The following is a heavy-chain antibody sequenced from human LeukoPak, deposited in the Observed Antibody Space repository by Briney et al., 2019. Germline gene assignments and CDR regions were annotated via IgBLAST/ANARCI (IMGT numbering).Heavy chain of an antibody. CDR1: GITASSNY. CDR2: IHSGGST. J-gene: IGHJ4*02. V-gene: IGHV3-66*02. D-gene: IGHD2-15*01. CDR3: AASTSNKDFDF. Sequence: GGSLRLSCVVFGITASSNYLSWVRQAQGKGLEWVAVIHSGGSTNYADSVKGRFTISRDNSRNTLYLQMNSLRGQDTALYYCAASTSNKDFDFWGQGTLVTVSS.